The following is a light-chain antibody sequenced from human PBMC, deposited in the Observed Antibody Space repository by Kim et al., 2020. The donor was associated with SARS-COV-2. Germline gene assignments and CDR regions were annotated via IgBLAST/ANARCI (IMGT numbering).Light chain of an antibody. CDR2: GRN. CDR3: NSRDSSGNHLV. CDR1: SLTTYY. Sequence: SSELTQDPAVSVALGQTVRITCQGDSLTTYYVSWYQQKPGQAPVLVIYGRNNRPSGIPDRFSGSSSGNTASLAITGAQAEDEADYYCNSRDSSGNHLVFG. J-gene: IGLJ2*01. V-gene: IGLV3-19*01.